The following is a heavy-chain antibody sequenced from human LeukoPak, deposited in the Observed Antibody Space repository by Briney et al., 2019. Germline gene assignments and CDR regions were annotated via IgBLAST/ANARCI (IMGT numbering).Heavy chain of an antibody. V-gene: IGHV3-30*04. Sequence: PGGSLRLSCAASGFTFSSYAMHWVRQAPGKGLEWVAVISYDGSNKYYADSVKGRFTISRDNFKNTLYLQMNSLRAEDTAVYYCAREYSSSWSYNTFDYWGQGTLVTVSS. CDR3: AREYSSSWSYNTFDY. D-gene: IGHD6-13*01. CDR2: ISYDGSNK. CDR1: GFTFSSYA. J-gene: IGHJ4*02.